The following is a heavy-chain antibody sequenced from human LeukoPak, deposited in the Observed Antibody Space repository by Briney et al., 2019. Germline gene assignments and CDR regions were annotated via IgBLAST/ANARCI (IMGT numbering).Heavy chain of an antibody. CDR3: AREIGYYGSGSSFDY. CDR1: GGTFSSYA. Sequence: SVKVSCKASGGTFSSYAISRVRQAPGQGLEWMGGIIPIFGTANYAQKFQGRVTITADESTSTAYMELSSLRSEDTAVYYCAREIGYYGSGSSFDYWGQGTLVTVSS. D-gene: IGHD3-10*01. V-gene: IGHV1-69*13. CDR2: IIPIFGTA. J-gene: IGHJ4*02.